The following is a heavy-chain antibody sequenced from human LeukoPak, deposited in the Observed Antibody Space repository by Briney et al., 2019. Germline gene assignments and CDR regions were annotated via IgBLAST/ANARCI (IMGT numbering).Heavy chain of an antibody. CDR3: ANDMNPGTTYGMDV. Sequence: PGRSLRLSCAASGFTFDDYAMHWVRQAPGKGLEWVSGISWNSGSIGYADSVKGRFTISRDNAKNSLYLQMNSLRAEDTALYYCANDMNPGTTYGMDVWGQGTTVTVSS. V-gene: IGHV3-9*01. J-gene: IGHJ6*02. CDR2: ISWNSGSI. CDR1: GFTFDDYA. D-gene: IGHD1-1*01.